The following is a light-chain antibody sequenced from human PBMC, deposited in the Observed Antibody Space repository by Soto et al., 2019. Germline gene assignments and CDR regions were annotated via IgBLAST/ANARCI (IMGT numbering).Light chain of an antibody. CDR3: QQYGDSPWT. Sequence: EIVFAQSPSTLSFSPGERATLSCRASQSIGSSYLAWYQQEPGQAPRLLIYGVSSRATGIPDRFSGSGSGTDFTLTIRRLEPEDFAVYYCQQYGDSPWTFGLGTKVDIK. CDR2: GVS. J-gene: IGKJ1*01. CDR1: QSIGSSY. V-gene: IGKV3-20*01.